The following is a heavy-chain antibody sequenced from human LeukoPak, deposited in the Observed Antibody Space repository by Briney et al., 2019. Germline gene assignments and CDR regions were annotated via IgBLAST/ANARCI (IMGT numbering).Heavy chain of an antibody. D-gene: IGHD3-22*01. CDR2: ISGSGGST. J-gene: IGHJ3*02. Sequence: GGSLRLSCAASGFTFSSYAMSWVRQAPGKGLEWVSAISGSGGSTYYADSVKGRFTISRDNSKNTLYLQMNSLRAEDTAVYYCARDGRDSSGYYGALVYAFDIWGQGTMVTVSS. CDR1: GFTFSSYA. V-gene: IGHV3-23*01. CDR3: ARDGRDSSGYYGALVYAFDI.